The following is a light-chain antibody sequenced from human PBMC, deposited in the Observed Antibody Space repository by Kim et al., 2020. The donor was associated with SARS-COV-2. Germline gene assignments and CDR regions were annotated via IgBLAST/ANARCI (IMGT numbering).Light chain of an antibody. CDR3: AAWDDSLNGPV. J-gene: IGLJ3*02. CDR1: SSNVGSNS. V-gene: IGLV1-44*01. Sequence: QSVLTQPPSASGTPGQRVTISCSGSSSNVGSNSISWYQQFPGTAPKLLIYSNDERRSGVPDRFSGSKSGTSASLAISGLQSEDEADYFCAAWDDSLNGPVFGGGTKVTVL. CDR2: SND.